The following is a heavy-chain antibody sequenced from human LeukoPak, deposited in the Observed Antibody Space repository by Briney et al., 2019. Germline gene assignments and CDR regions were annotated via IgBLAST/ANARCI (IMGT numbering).Heavy chain of an antibody. D-gene: IGHD1-26*01. CDR3: ARAQSGSYDVDWFDP. V-gene: IGHV5-10-1*01. J-gene: IGHJ5*02. CDR2: IDPSDSYT. Sequence: LGESLKISCKGSGYSFTSYWISWVRQMPGKGLEWMGRIDPSDSYTNYSPSFQGHVTISADKSISTAYLQWSSLKASDTAMYYCARAQSGSYDVDWFDPWGQGTLVTVSS. CDR1: GYSFTSYW.